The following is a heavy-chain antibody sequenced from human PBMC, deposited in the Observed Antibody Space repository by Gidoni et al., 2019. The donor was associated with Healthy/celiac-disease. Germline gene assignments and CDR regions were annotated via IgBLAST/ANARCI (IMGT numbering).Heavy chain of an antibody. V-gene: IGHV1-46*03. Sequence: QVQLVQSGAEVKKPGASVKVSCKASGYTFTSYYMHWVRQAPGQGLEWMGIINPSGGSTSYAQKFQGRVTMTRDTSTSTVYMELSSLRSEDTAVYYCARGVGYDFWSGYPYFDYWGQGTLVTVSS. CDR1: GYTFTSYY. CDR3: ARGVGYDFWSGYPYFDY. CDR2: INPSGGST. J-gene: IGHJ4*02. D-gene: IGHD3-3*01.